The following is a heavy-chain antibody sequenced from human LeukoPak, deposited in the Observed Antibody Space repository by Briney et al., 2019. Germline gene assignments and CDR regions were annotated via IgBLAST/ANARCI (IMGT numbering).Heavy chain of an antibody. Sequence: SETLSLTCTVSGGPIDSYYWSWIRQPPGKGLEWIGYIYYTGSTEYHPSLKSRVTISLDASKNQFSLKLTSVTAADTAVYYCARVYQSAEYYFDYWGQGNLVSVSS. V-gene: IGHV4-59*01. D-gene: IGHD2-2*01. J-gene: IGHJ4*02. CDR2: IYYTGST. CDR3: ARVYQSAEYYFDY. CDR1: GGPIDSYY.